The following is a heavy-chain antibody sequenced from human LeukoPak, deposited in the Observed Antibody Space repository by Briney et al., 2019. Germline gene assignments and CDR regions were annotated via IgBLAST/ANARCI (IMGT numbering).Heavy chain of an antibody. CDR1: GFTFSNYA. CDR3: AKDLSSASYPYYFDY. J-gene: IGHJ4*02. CDR2: TNGRGDTT. Sequence: GGSLRLSWAVSGFTFSNYAMTWVRQAPGEGLEWVSTTNGRGDTTFYTGSVKGRFTISRDNSKNTLYLQMHSLRGEDTAIYYCAKDLSSASYPYYFDYWGQGTLVTVSS. D-gene: IGHD6-19*01. V-gene: IGHV3-23*01.